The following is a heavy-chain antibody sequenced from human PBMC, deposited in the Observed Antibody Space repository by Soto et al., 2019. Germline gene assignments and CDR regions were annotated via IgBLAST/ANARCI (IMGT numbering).Heavy chain of an antibody. Sequence: QVQLVQSGAEVKKPESSVKVSCKASGGTFSSYAISWVRQAPGQGLEWMGGIIPISGIANYAQKFQGRVTITADESTSTAYMELSSLRSEDTAVYYCARSQGSSTSLEIYYYYYYGMDVWGQGTTVTVSS. V-gene: IGHV1-69*01. CDR3: ARSQGSSTSLEIYYYYYYGMDV. J-gene: IGHJ6*02. D-gene: IGHD2-2*01. CDR1: GGTFSSYA. CDR2: IIPISGIA.